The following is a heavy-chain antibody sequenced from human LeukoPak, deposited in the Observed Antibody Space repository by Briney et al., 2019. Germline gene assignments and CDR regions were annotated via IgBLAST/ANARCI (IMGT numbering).Heavy chain of an antibody. V-gene: IGHV4-59*01. CDR3: ARKTRGRGYSYGYFDY. CDR1: GGSISSYY. D-gene: IGHD5-18*01. J-gene: IGHJ4*02. CDR2: IYYSGST. Sequence: SETLSLTCTVSGGSISSYYWSWIRQPPGKGLEWIGYIYYSGSTNYNSSLKSRVTISVDTSKNQFSLKLSSVTAADAAVYYCARKTRGRGYSYGYFDYWGQGTLVTVSS.